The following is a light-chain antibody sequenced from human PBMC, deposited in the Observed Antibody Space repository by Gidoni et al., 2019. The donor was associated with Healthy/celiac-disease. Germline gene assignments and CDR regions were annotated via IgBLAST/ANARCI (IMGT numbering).Light chain of an antibody. CDR3: QQYGSSPST. J-gene: IGKJ5*01. CDR2: GAS. CDR1: KSVSSSY. V-gene: IGKV3-20*01. Sequence: EIVLTQSPGTLSLSPGERATLSCRARKSVSSSYLAWYQQKPGQAPRLLIYGASSRATGIPDRFSGSGSGTDFTLTISRLEPEDFAVYYCQQYGSSPSTFXQXTRLEIK.